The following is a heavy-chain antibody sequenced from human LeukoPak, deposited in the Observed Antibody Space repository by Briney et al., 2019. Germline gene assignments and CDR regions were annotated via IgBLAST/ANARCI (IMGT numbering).Heavy chain of an antibody. CDR3: ARGGLEYQLLSYFDY. CDR2: IYYSGST. J-gene: IGHJ4*02. V-gene: IGHV4-59*01. Sequence: PSETLSLTCTVSGGSISSYYWSWLRQPPGKGLEWIGYIYYSGSTNFNPSLKSRVTISVDTSKNQFSLKLSSVTAADTAVYYCARGGLEYQLLSYFDYWGQGTLVTVSS. CDR1: GGSISSYY. D-gene: IGHD2-2*01.